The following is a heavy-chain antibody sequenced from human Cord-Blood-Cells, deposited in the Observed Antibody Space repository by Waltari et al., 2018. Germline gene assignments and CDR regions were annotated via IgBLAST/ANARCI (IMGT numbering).Heavy chain of an antibody. CDR2: IYHSGST. Sequence: QVQLQELGPGLVKPSETLSLTCTVSGYSISSGYYWGWIRQPPGKGLEWIGSIYHSGSTYYNPSLKSRVTISVDTSKNQFSLKLSSVTAADTAVYYCARVGGSYYAFDIWGQGTMVTVSS. J-gene: IGHJ3*02. D-gene: IGHD1-26*01. CDR3: ARVGGSYYAFDI. CDR1: GYSISSGYY. V-gene: IGHV4-38-2*02.